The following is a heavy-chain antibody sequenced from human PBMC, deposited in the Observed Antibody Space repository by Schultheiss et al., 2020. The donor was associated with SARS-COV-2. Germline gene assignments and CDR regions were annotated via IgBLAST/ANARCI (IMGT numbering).Heavy chain of an antibody. CDR2: INHSGST. Sequence: SQTLSLTCTVSGGSISSGSYYWSWIRQPAGKGLEWIGEINHSGSTNYNPSLKSRVTISVDTSKNQFSLKLSSVTAADTAVYYCASGRRIAVAGTRFDYWGQGTLVTVSS. CDR1: GGSISSGSYY. J-gene: IGHJ4*02. CDR3: ASGRRIAVAGTRFDY. V-gene: IGHV4-61*09. D-gene: IGHD6-19*01.